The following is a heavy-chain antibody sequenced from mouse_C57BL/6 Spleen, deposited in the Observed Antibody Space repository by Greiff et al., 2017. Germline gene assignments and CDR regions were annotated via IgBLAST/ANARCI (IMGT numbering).Heavy chain of an antibody. CDR3: ARRDLVKDSFAY. J-gene: IGHJ3*01. V-gene: IGHV1-18*01. CDR1: GYTFTDYN. Sequence: EVKLVESGPELVKPGASVKIPCKASGYTFTDYNMDWVKQSHGKSLEWIGDINPNNGGTIYNQKFKGKATLTVDKSSSTAYMELRSLTSEDTAVYYCARRDLVKDSFAYWGQGTLVTVSA. D-gene: IGHD2-2*01. CDR2: INPNNGGT.